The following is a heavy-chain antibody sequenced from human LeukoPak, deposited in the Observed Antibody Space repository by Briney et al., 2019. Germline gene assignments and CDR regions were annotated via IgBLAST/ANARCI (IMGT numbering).Heavy chain of an antibody. CDR3: ARYSYGYQYYFDY. J-gene: IGHJ4*02. Sequence: GGSLRLSCAASGFTFSSYSMNWVRQAPGKGLEWVSSISSSSSYIYYADSVKGRFTISRDNAKNSLYLQMNSLRAEDTAVYYCARYSYGYQYYFDYWGQGTLVTVSS. D-gene: IGHD5-18*01. CDR2: ISSSSSYI. V-gene: IGHV3-21*01. CDR1: GFTFSSYS.